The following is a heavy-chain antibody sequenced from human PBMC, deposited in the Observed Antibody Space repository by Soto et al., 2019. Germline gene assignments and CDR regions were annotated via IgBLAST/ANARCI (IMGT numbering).Heavy chain of an antibody. J-gene: IGHJ4*02. V-gene: IGHV4-4*07. CDR1: GASISNYF. CDR3: ARESVGERPLDY. D-gene: IGHD3-16*01. Sequence: KTSETLSLTCTASGASISNYFWTWIRQPAGKGLEWIGRINPRGITNYNPSLKSRVTMSVDTSKNQFSLNLTSVTAADTAVYYCARESVGERPLDYWGQGTLVTVSS. CDR2: INPRGIT.